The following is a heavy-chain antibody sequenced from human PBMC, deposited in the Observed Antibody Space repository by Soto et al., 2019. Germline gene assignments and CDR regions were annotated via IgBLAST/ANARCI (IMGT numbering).Heavy chain of an antibody. CDR2: INHSGST. Sequence: PSETLSLTCTVSGGSISSGDYCWSWIRQPPGKGLEWIGEINHSGSTNYNPSLKSRVTISVDTSKNQFSLKLSSVTAADTAVYYCARSFDDYGDYKMSWFDPWGQGTLVTVSS. J-gene: IGHJ5*02. D-gene: IGHD4-17*01. CDR3: ARSFDDYGDYKMSWFDP. CDR1: GGSISSGDYC. V-gene: IGHV4-39*07.